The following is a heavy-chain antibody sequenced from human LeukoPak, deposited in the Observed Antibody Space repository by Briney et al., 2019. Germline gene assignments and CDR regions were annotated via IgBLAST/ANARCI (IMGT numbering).Heavy chain of an antibody. D-gene: IGHD3-10*01. J-gene: IGHJ4*02. CDR1: GFTFRSYG. CDR2: IKTKNVGGTT. Sequence: PGRSLRLSCAASGFTFRSYGMHWVRQAPGKGLEWVGHIKTKNVGGTTDYAAPVEGRFTITRDDSKDTVYLQMNSLKTEDTALYYCTTDVPSGSGELFGYWGQGTLVAVSS. V-gene: IGHV3-15*01. CDR3: TTDVPSGSGELFGY.